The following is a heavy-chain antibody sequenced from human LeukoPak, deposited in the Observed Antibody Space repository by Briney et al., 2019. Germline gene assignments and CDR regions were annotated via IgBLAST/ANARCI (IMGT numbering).Heavy chain of an antibody. Sequence: SQTLSLTCAISGDSVSSNSVTWNWIRQSPSRGLEWLGRTYYRSTWYNDYAVSVRGRITVNPDTSKNQFSLHLNSVTPEDTAVYYCARRLTQYDCFDPWGQGTLVTVSP. CDR3: ARRLTQYDCFDP. V-gene: IGHV6-1*01. J-gene: IGHJ5*02. D-gene: IGHD2-2*01. CDR2: TYYRSTWYN. CDR1: GDSVSSNSVT.